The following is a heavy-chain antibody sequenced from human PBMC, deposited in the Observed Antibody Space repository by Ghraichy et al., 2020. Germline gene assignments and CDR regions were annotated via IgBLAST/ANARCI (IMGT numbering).Heavy chain of an antibody. CDR1: GGSVSSGSYY. D-gene: IGHD3-3*01. CDR2: IYYSGST. V-gene: IGHV4-61*01. J-gene: IGHJ6*02. CDR3: ASAPDYDCWSRGADDYYGMDV. Sequence: SETLSLTCTVSGGSVSSGSYYWSWIRQPPGKGLEWIGYIYYSGSTNYNPSLKSRVTISVDTSKNQFSLKLSSVTAADTAVYYCASAPDYDCWSRGADDYYGMDVWGQGTTVTVSS.